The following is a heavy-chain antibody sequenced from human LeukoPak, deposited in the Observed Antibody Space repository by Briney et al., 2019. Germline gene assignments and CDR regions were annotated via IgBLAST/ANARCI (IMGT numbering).Heavy chain of an antibody. CDR2: VSGSGTYT. V-gene: IGHV3-23*01. CDR3: AKSGPTVTSTSYYYYMDV. D-gene: IGHD4-17*01. J-gene: IGHJ6*03. CDR1: GFTFSSYG. Sequence: GGSLRLSCAASGFTFSSYGMSWVRQAPGKGLEWVSAVSGSGTYTYYADSVKGRFTISRDNSKNTLYLLMNNLRAEDTAVYYCAKSGPTVTSTSYYYYMDVWGKGTTVTISS.